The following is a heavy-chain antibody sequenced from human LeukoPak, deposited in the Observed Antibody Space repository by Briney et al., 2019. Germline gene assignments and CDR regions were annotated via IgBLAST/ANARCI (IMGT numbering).Heavy chain of an antibody. Sequence: PSETLSLTCSVSGGSISSYYWSWIRQPAGKGLEWIGRIYTTGSTNYNPSLKSRVTMSVDTSKNQFSLRLSSVTAADTAMYYCAGVGATYFDFWGQGILVTVSS. J-gene: IGHJ4*02. CDR2: IYTTGST. CDR3: AGVGATYFDF. CDR1: GGSISSYY. V-gene: IGHV4-4*07. D-gene: IGHD1-26*01.